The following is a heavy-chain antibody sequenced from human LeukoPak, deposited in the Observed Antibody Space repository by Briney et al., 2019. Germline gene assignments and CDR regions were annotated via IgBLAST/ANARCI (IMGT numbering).Heavy chain of an antibody. D-gene: IGHD3-9*01. J-gene: IGHJ3*02. CDR2: IYYSGST. CDR3: ARVAERTWLPYDAAFDI. CDR1: GGSIGSYY. V-gene: IGHV4-59*08. Sequence: SETLSLTCTVSGGSIGSYYWSWIRQPPGKGLEWIGYIYYSGSTNYNPSLKSRVTISVDTSKNQFSLKLSSVTAADTAMYYCARVAERTWLPYDAAFDIWGLGTMVTVSS.